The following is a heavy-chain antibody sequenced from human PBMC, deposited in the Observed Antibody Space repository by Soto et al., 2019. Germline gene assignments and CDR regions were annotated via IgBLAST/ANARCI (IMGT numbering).Heavy chain of an antibody. V-gene: IGHV3-33*01. J-gene: IGHJ4*02. CDR1: GFTFSSYV. CDR3: AREVSGSGYYNY. D-gene: IGHD3-22*01. CDR2: IWHDGTNE. Sequence: QVQLVESGGGVVQPGRSLRVSCAASGFTFSSYVMHWVRQAPGKGLEWVAVIWHDGTNENYADSVKGRFTISRDNSKNTLYLQMNSLRAEDTAVYYCAREVSGSGYYNYWGQGTLVTVSS.